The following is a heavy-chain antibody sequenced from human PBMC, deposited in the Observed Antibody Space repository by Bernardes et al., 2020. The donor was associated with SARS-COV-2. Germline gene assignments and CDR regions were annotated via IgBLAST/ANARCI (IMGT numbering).Heavy chain of an antibody. CDR2: IVGSGET. D-gene: IGHD1-26*01. J-gene: IGHJ4*02. V-gene: IGHV3-66*03. CDR1: GLTVSNNF. CDR3: ARDRGIVGGRYLDF. Sequence: GGSLRLSCTASGLTVSNNFITRVRQSPGRGLQWISSIVGSGETAFYADSVKGRFTISRDTSKNTVYLHMSSLRPEDTALYYCARDRGIVGGRYLDFWGQGTLVTVSS.